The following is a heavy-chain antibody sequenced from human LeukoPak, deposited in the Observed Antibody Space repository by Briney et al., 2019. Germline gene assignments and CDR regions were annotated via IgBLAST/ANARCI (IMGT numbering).Heavy chain of an antibody. J-gene: IGHJ3*02. V-gene: IGHV3-23*01. CDR3: AREESGFGELLYPKGGGAFDI. D-gene: IGHD3-10*01. CDR1: GFTFSSYA. CDR2: ISGSGGST. Sequence: GGSLRLSCAASGFTFSSYAMSWVRQAPGKGLEWVSAISGSGGSTYYADSVKGRFTISRDNSKNTLYLQMNSLRAEDTAVYYCAREESGFGELLYPKGGGAFDIWGQGTMVTVSS.